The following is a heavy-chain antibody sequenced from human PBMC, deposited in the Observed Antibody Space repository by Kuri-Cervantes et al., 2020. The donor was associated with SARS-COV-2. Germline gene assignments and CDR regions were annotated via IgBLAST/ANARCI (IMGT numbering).Heavy chain of an antibody. J-gene: IGHJ6*03. V-gene: IGHV1-2*02. CDR3: ARGDFLEWLLSGYYYYYMDV. CDR1: GYTFTGYY. CDR2: INPNSGGT. Sequence: ASVKVSCKASGYTFTGYYMHWVRQAPGQGLEWMGWINPNSGGTNYAQKFQGRVTMTRDTSISTAYMELSRLRSDDTAVYYCARGDFLEWLLSGYYYYYMDVWGNGTTVTVSS. D-gene: IGHD3-3*01.